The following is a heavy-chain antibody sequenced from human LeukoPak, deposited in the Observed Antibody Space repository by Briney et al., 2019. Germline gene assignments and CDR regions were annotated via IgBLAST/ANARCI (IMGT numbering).Heavy chain of an antibody. D-gene: IGHD6-19*01. V-gene: IGHV3-7*01. CDR3: ARWSYSSGWFIDY. CDR2: IKQDSSAT. Sequence: PGGSLRLSCAASGFTFSSNYMSWVRQAPGKGLEWVANIKQDSSATAYVDSVKGRFTISRDNAKNSLYLQMNSLRPEDTAVYYCARWSYSSGWFIDYWDQGTLVTVSS. CDR1: GFTFSSNY. J-gene: IGHJ4*02.